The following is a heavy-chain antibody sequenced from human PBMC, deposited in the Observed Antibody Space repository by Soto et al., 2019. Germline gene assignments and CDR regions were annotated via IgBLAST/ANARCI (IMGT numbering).Heavy chain of an antibody. CDR3: ARELAVAGNFDF. CDR1: GGSISSGGYY. Sequence: SETLSLTCTVSGGSISSGGYYWSWIRQHPGKGLEWIGYIYYSGSTYYNPSLKSRVTISVDTSKNQFSLKLSSVTAADTAVYYCARELAVAGNFDFWGQGTLVTVSS. V-gene: IGHV4-31*03. J-gene: IGHJ5*01. D-gene: IGHD6-19*01. CDR2: IYYSGST.